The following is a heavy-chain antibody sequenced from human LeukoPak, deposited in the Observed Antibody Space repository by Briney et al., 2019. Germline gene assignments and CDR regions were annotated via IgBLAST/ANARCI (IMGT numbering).Heavy chain of an antibody. J-gene: IGHJ4*02. V-gene: IGHV1-2*02. D-gene: IGHD3-10*01. CDR2: INPNSGRT. Sequence: GASVKVSCKASGYTFTGYYIHWVRQAPGQGLEWMGWINPNSGRTNYAQKFQGRVTMTRDTSINTAYMEFSSLRSDDTAVYYCARDGYYGSGFDYWGQGTLVTVSS. CDR1: GYTFTGYY. CDR3: ARDGYYGSGFDY.